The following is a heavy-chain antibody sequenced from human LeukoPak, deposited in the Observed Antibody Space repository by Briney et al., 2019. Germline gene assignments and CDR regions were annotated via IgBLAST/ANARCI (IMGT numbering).Heavy chain of an antibody. D-gene: IGHD3-10*01. Sequence: RASVNVSCKASGYIFTGYYMHWVRPAPGQGLAWMGWINTDSGGANYALKFQGRVTLTRDTSITTAYLELNRLRSDDTAVYYCARGTSIVRGIIDYWGQGTLVTVSS. CDR2: INTDSGGA. CDR1: GYIFTGYY. J-gene: IGHJ4*02. CDR3: ARGTSIVRGIIDY. V-gene: IGHV1-2*02.